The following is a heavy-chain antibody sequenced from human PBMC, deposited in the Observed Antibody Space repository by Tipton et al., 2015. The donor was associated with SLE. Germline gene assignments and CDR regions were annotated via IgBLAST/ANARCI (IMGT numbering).Heavy chain of an antibody. V-gene: IGHV5-51*03. D-gene: IGHD3-10*01. CDR1: GYSFTTYW. CDR2: IYPGDSDT. J-gene: IGHJ4*02. Sequence: QLVQSGAEVKKPGESLKISCKGSGYSFTTYWIGWVRQMPGKGLEWMGIIYPGDSDTRYSPSFQGQVTISADKSISTAYLQGSSLKASDTAMYYCARGPRSGRPNFHFDYWGQGTLVTVSS. CDR3: ARGPRSGRPNFHFDY.